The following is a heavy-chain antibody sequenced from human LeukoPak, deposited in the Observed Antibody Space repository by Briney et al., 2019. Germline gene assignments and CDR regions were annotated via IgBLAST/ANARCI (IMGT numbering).Heavy chain of an antibody. Sequence: GGSLRLSCAASGFIFSSYDMSWVRQAPGKGLEWVSFISSGSDTIRYQDSVKGRFTISRDDAKNSLYLQMNSLRDEDTAVYYCARDRGYLDYWGQGTLVTVSS. V-gene: IGHV3-48*02. CDR2: ISSGSDTI. D-gene: IGHD3-10*01. J-gene: IGHJ4*02. CDR3: ARDRGYLDY. CDR1: GFIFSSYD.